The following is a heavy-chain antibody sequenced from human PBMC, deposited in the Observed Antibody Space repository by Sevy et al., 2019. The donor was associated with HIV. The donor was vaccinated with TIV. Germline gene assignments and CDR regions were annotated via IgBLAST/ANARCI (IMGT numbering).Heavy chain of an antibody. D-gene: IGHD3-10*01. CDR2: IIPIFGTA. Sequence: ASVKVSCKASGGTFSSYAISWVRQAPGQGLEWMGGIIPIFGTANYAQKFQGRVTITADKSTSTAYMELSSLRSEDTAVYYCARCYGSGSLCYYMDVWGKGTTVTISS. V-gene: IGHV1-69*06. CDR1: GGTFSSYA. J-gene: IGHJ6*03. CDR3: ARCYGSGSLCYYMDV.